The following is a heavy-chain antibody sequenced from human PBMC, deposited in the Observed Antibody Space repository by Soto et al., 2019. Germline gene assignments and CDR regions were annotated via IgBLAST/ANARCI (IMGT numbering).Heavy chain of an antibody. CDR1: GFTVSSNY. CDR2: IYSGGST. V-gene: IGHV3-53*04. D-gene: IGHD5-12*01. CDR3: ARLPPSGYDKENYYYYYMDV. Sequence: GGSLRLSCAASGFTVSSNYMSWVRQAPGKGLEWVSVIYSGGSTYYADSVKGRFTISRHNSKNTLYLQMNSLRAEDTAVYYCARLPPSGYDKENYYYYYMDVWGKGTTVTVSS. J-gene: IGHJ6*03.